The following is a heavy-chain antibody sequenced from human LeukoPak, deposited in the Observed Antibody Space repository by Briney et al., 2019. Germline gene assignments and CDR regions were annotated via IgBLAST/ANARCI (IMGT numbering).Heavy chain of an antibody. Sequence: GGSLRLSCAASGFTFISYSMNWVRQAPGKGLEWVSSISSTSSYIYYADSVKGRFTISRDNAKNSLYLQMNSLRAEDTAVYYCVKDQREAYGSGWSRDFDYWGQGTLVTVSS. D-gene: IGHD6-19*01. CDR3: VKDQREAYGSGWSRDFDY. CDR2: ISSTSSYI. J-gene: IGHJ4*02. V-gene: IGHV3-21*01. CDR1: GFTFISYS.